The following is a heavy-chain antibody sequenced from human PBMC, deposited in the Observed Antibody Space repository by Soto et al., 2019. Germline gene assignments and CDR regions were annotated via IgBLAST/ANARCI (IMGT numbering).Heavy chain of an antibody. J-gene: IGHJ4*01. CDR2: IYWNDDK. V-gene: IGHV2-5*01. CDR1: GFSLSTSGVG. Sequence: QITLKESGPTLVKPTQTLTLTCTFSGFSLSTSGVGVGWIRQPPGKALDWLALIYWNDDKRYSPFLKSSLTTTNHTSKNHLVLTMTYMDPVVTATYDCTHRPTSVRTSYFNYWAHRTLVTASS. CDR3: THRPTSVRTSYFNY.